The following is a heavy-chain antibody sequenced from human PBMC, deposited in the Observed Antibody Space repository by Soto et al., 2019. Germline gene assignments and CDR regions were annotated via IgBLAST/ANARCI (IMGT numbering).Heavy chain of an antibody. D-gene: IGHD6-19*01. CDR3: AREESGWGAYTEDGMDV. CDR2: INPNSGGT. J-gene: IGHJ6*02. Sequence: ASVKVSCKASGYTFTGHYMHWVRQAPGQGLEWMGWINPNSGGTNYAQKFQGWVTMTRDTSISTAYMELSRLRSDDTAVYYCAREESGWGAYTEDGMDVWGQGTTVTVSS. CDR1: GYTFTGHY. V-gene: IGHV1-2*04.